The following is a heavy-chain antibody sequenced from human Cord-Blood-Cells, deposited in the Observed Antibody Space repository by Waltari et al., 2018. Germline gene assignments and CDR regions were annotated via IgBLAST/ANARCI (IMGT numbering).Heavy chain of an antibody. J-gene: IGHJ4*02. Sequence: QVQLVQSGAEVKKPGASVKVSCKASGYTFTGYYMHRVLQAPGQGLEWMGWINPNSGGTNYAQKFQGRVTMTRDTSISTAYMELSRLRSDDTAVYYCARDLFSGSYYFDYWGQGTLVTVSS. CDR1: GYTFTGYY. CDR2: INPNSGGT. CDR3: ARDLFSGSYYFDY. V-gene: IGHV1-2*02. D-gene: IGHD1-26*01.